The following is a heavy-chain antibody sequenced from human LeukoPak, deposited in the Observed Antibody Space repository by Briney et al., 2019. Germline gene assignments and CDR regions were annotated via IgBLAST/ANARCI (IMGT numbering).Heavy chain of an antibody. V-gene: IGHV3-23*01. CDR2: FSGRAEIR. CDR1: GFTFGNYA. J-gene: IGHJ4*02. Sequence: GGSLRLSCAASGFTFGNYAMSWVRQAPGQGLEWVSTFSGRAEIRDYPDSVKGRFTISRDNAKNSLYLQMNSLRAEDTAVCYCASLGFLWSWYYFDYWGQGTLVTVSS. CDR3: ASLGFLWSWYYFDY. D-gene: IGHD2-8*02.